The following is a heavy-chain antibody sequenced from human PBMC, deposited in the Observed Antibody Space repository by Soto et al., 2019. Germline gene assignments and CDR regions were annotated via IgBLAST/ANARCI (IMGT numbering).Heavy chain of an antibody. D-gene: IGHD3-9*01. Sequence: GASVKVSCKASGYTFTSYAIHWVRQAPGQRLECMGWINTDNGNTKYSQKFQGWVTMTRDTSISTAYMELSRLRSDDTAVYYCARAQSNVVLRYFDWLSPFDYWGQGTLVTVSS. CDR1: GYTFTSYA. J-gene: IGHJ4*02. CDR3: ARAQSNVVLRYFDWLSPFDY. V-gene: IGHV1-3*04. CDR2: INTDNGNT.